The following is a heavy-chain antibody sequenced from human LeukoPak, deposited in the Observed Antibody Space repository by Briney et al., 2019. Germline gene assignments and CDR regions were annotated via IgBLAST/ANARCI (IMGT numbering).Heavy chain of an antibody. D-gene: IGHD6-19*01. CDR3: ARAAVAGYFDY. CDR2: ISSSGSYI. V-gene: IGHV3-21*01. J-gene: IGHJ4*02. CDR1: GFTFSSYS. Sequence: GGSLRLSCAASGFTFSSYSMNWVRQAPGKGLEWVSSISSSGSYIYYADSVKGRFTISRDNAKNSLYLQMNSLRAEDTAVYYCARAAVAGYFDYWGQGTLVTVSS.